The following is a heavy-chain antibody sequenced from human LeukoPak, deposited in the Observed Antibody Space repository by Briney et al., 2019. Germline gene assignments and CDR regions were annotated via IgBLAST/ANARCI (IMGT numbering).Heavy chain of an antibody. J-gene: IGHJ4*02. CDR2: IYYSGST. CDR3: ARLPSQSTFDY. V-gene: IGHV4-39*01. CDR1: GDSISTSNYY. Sequence: PSETLSLTCTVSGDSISTSNYYWGWIRHPPGKGLEWIGNIYYSGSTYYNSSLNSRVTISIDTSKNQFSLKLNSVTAADTAVYYCARLPSQSTFDYWGQGTPVTVSS.